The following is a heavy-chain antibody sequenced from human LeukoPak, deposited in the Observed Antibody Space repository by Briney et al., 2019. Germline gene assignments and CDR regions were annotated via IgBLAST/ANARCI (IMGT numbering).Heavy chain of an antibody. J-gene: IGHJ4*02. CDR3: ARDGDYGYDSSY. Sequence: PGGSLRLSCAASGFTLSTYGMDWVRQAPGKGLEWVSSISSSSSNIYYADSVKGRFTISRDNAKNSLYLQMNSLRAEDTAVYYCARDGDYGYDSSYWGQGTLVTVSP. CDR2: ISSSSSNI. CDR1: GFTLSTYG. V-gene: IGHV3-21*01. D-gene: IGHD4-17*01.